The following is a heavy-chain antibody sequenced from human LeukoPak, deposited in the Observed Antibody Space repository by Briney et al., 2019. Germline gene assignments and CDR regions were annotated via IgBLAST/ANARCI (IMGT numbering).Heavy chain of an antibody. CDR2: INHSGST. V-gene: IGHV4-34*01. Sequence: PSETLSLTCAVYGGSFSGYYWSWIRQPPGKGLEWIGEINHSGSTNYNPSLKSRVTISVDTSKNQFSLKLSSVTAADTAVYYCARGRMITFGGVIVIRRGFDYWGQGTLVTVSS. J-gene: IGHJ4*02. D-gene: IGHD3-16*02. CDR1: GGSFSGYY. CDR3: ARGRMITFGGVIVIRRGFDY.